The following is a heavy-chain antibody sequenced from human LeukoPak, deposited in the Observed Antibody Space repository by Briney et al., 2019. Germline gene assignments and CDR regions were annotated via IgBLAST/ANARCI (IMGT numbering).Heavy chain of an antibody. V-gene: IGHV3-7*01. J-gene: IGHJ4*02. CDR2: IKEDGSEI. D-gene: IGHD4-23*01. Sequence: GGSLRLSCAASAFTFSNYWLSWVRQAPGKGLEWVANIKEDGSEINYVDSVTGRFTISRDNAKNSLYLQMNSLRVDDTAVYYCARDRGYSTFDYWGQGTLVTVSS. CDR1: AFTFSNYW. CDR3: ARDRGYSTFDY.